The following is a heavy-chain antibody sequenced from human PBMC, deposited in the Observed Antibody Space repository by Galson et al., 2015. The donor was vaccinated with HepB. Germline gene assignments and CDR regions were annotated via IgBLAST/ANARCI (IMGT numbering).Heavy chain of an antibody. D-gene: IGHD7-27*01. Sequence: SLRLSCAASGFTFSSYSMNWVRQAPGKGLEWVSSISSSSSYIYYADSVKGRFTISRDNAKNSLYLQMSSLRAEDTAVYYCARPNWAYRAYDAFDIWGQGTMVTVSS. CDR2: ISSSSSYI. CDR1: GFTFSSYS. CDR3: ARPNWAYRAYDAFDI. V-gene: IGHV3-21*01. J-gene: IGHJ3*02.